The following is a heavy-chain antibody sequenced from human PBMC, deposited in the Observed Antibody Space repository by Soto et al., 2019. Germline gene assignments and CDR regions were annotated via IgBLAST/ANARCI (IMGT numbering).Heavy chain of an antibody. J-gene: IGHJ3*02. D-gene: IGHD2-15*01. Sequence: EVLLVQSGAEVSRPGESLKISCQASGYPFSTYWIGWVRQRAGKGLEWLGIIYPDDSDTRYSPSFQGQVTMSVDKSITTASLQWSSLWASDTAIYYCARRGAVLFGATHSPYAGFDIWGQGAMVTVSS. CDR2: IYPDDSDT. CDR1: GYPFSTYW. V-gene: IGHV5-51*03. CDR3: ARRGAVLFGATHSPYAGFDI.